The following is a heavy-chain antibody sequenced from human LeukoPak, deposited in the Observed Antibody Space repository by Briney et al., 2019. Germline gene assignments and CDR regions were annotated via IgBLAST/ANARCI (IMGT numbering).Heavy chain of an antibody. Sequence: SETLSLTCAVYGGSFRGYYCSWIRQPPGKGLEWIGEINDSGSTKYNPSLKSRVTISVDTSKNQFSLKLSSVTAADTAVYYCARDPAAAGRAPLDAFDIWGQRTMVTVSS. CDR2: INDSGST. V-gene: IGHV4-34*01. CDR1: GGSFRGYY. J-gene: IGHJ3*02. CDR3: ARDPAAAGRAPLDAFDI. D-gene: IGHD6-13*01.